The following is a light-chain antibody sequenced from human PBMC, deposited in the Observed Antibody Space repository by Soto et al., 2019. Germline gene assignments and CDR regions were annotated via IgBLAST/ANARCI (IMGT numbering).Light chain of an antibody. CDR3: CSYAGDFYV. CDR2: DVS. J-gene: IGLJ1*01. V-gene: IGLV2-11*01. CDR1: TSDVGGYDY. Sequence: QSALTQPRSVSGSPGQSVAISCTGTTSDVGGYDYVSWHQQHPGKAPELIIFDVSKRPSGVPDRFSGSKSGTTASLTISGLQAEDEADYCCCSYAGDFYVFGSGTKRTVL.